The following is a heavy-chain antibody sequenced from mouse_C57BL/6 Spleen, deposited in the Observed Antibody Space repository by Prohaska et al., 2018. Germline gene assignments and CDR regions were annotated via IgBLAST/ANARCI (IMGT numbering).Heavy chain of an antibody. CDR2: INPNNGGT. CDR3: ARSPQFTTVVGAGAMDY. J-gene: IGHJ4*01. Sequence: HGKSLEWIGDINPNNGGTIYNQKFKGKATLTVDKSSSTAYMELRSLTSEDTAVYYRARSPQFTTVVGAGAMDYWGQGTSVTVSS. D-gene: IGHD1-1*01. V-gene: IGHV1-18*01.